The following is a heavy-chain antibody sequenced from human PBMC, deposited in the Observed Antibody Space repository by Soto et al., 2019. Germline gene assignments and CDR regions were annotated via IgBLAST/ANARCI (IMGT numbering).Heavy chain of an antibody. Sequence: QITLKESGPTLVKPTQTLTLTCTFSGFSLSTTGVGVGWIRQPPGKALDWLALIYWDDDKRYSPSLKSRLTITNDTSDHHEVLTLTYRDPTYRATYDCVHANPVATGGDHWGPGTLVPVTS. CDR2: IYWDDDK. V-gene: IGHV2-5*02. CDR1: GFSLSTTGVG. J-gene: IGHJ1*01. CDR3: VHANPVATGGDH. D-gene: IGHD2-8*02.